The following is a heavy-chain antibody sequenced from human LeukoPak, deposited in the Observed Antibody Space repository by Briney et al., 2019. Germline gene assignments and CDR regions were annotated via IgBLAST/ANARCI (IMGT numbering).Heavy chain of an antibody. D-gene: IGHD6-19*01. V-gene: IGHV4-30-4*08. CDR3: ARVPRYSSREFDP. Sequence: TSQTLSLTCTVSGGSISSGGYYWSWIRQHPGKGLEWIGYIYYSGNTYYNPSLKSRVTISVDTSKNQFSLRLSSVTAADTAVYYCARVPRYSSREFDPWGQGTLVTVSS. CDR1: GGSISSGGYY. CDR2: IYYSGNT. J-gene: IGHJ5*02.